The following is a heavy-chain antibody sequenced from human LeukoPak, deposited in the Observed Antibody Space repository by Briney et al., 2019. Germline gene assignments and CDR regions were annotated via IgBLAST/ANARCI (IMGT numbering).Heavy chain of an antibody. Sequence: PSETLSLTCTVSGGSISSYYWTWIRQPPGKRLEWIGSIYPSGSTFYNPSLKSRVTISVDTSKNQFYLKVNSVTAADTAVYYCASPRDTAVVVAATAGYFDLWGRGTRVTVSS. CDR3: ASPRDTAVVVAATAGYFDL. V-gene: IGHV4-4*08. CDR1: GGSISSYY. CDR2: IYPSGST. J-gene: IGHJ2*01. D-gene: IGHD2-15*01.